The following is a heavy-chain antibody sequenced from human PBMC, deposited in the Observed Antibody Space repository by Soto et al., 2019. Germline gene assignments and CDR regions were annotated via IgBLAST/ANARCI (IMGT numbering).Heavy chain of an antibody. CDR3: AKDGDYDSYGYYYPGRSKTYFGMDV. V-gene: IGHV1-46*01. J-gene: IGHJ6*02. CDR2: INPGPNSA. CDR1: NDSLSSHF. Sequence: ASVKVSCKASNDSLSSHFIHWVRQAPGEGLEWMGIINPGPNSASYSKEFQGRLTLTSDMPSRTVYMQLSNLRSDDTAVYFCAKDGDYDSYGYYYPGRSKTYFGMDVWGLGTTVTVSS. D-gene: IGHD3-22*01.